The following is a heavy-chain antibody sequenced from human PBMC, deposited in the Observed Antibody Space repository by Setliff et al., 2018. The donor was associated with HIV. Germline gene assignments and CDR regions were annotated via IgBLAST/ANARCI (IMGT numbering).Heavy chain of an antibody. J-gene: IGHJ3*01. CDR3: GRVPYRSAWFSGGHNPFDV. CDR2: ISAYNGKT. CDR1: GYSFTTYA. V-gene: IGHV1-18*01. D-gene: IGHD6-19*01. Sequence: GASVKVSCKASGYSFTTYAISWVRQAPGQGLEWMGWISAYNGKTLYAQKFQGRVTMTTDTSTNTAYMDLRSLRSDDTAVYYCGRVPYRSAWFSGGHNPFDVWGQGTMVTVSS.